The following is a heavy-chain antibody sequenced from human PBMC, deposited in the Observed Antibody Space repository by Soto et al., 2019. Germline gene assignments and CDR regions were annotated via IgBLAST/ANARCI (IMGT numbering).Heavy chain of an antibody. D-gene: IGHD5-12*01. J-gene: IGHJ4*02. CDR1: GGSVRSKSYY. CDR3: ARHNIVATTWGNNYFDY. V-gene: IGHV4-39*01. Sequence: TLSLTCIVSGGSVRSKSYYWSWIRQPPGKGLEWIGYIYYSGSTYYNPSLKSRVTISVDTSKNQFSLKLSSVTAADTAVYYCARHNIVATTWGNNYFDYWGQGTLVTVSS. CDR2: IYYSGST.